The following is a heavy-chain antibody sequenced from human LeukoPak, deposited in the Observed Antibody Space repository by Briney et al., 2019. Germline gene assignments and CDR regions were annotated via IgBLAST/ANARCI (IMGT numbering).Heavy chain of an antibody. CDR1: GFTFITYA. Sequence: GGSLRLSCAASGFTFITYAMSWVRQAPGKGLEWVSGISGSGTGGRTYYADSVKGRFTISRDNSKNTLYLQMNTLQIDDTAVYYCTTENWGRGDYWGQGTLITVSS. D-gene: IGHD3-16*01. CDR2: ISGSGTGGRT. J-gene: IGHJ4*02. V-gene: IGHV3-23*01. CDR3: TTENWGRGDY.